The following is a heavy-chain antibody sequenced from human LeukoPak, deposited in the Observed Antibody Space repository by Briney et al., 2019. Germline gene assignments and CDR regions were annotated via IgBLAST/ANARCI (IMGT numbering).Heavy chain of an antibody. CDR2: ISSTATII. V-gene: IGHV3-48*01. Sequence: PGGSLRLSCAASGFSFSTYSMIWVRQAPGKGLEWISYISSTATIINYADSVQGRFTISRDNARNSLYLQMNSLRVEDTAVYYCARDWEETASGYWGQGTLVTVSS. J-gene: IGHJ4*02. CDR3: ARDWEETASGY. D-gene: IGHD1-26*01. CDR1: GFSFSTYS.